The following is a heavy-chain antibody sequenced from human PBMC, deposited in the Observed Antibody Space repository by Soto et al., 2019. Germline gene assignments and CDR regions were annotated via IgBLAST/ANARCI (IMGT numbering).Heavy chain of an antibody. CDR1: GYTFTGYY. CDR3: AKGGAIVAAGTRVYLHNAIDV. V-gene: IGHV1-2*02. CDR2: INPNSGDT. D-gene: IGHD1-26*01. J-gene: IGHJ6*04. Sequence: AASVKVSCKASGYTFTGYYVHWVRQAPGQGLEWMGWINPNSGDTYLAQRFQGRVTMNRDTSIGTAYMELRGLTSDDTAEYYCAKGGAIVAAGTRVYLHNAIDVCDKGTTVTVSS.